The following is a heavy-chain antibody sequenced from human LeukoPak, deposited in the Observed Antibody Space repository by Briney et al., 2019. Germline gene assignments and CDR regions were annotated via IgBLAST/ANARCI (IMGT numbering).Heavy chain of an antibody. D-gene: IGHD3-9*01. CDR1: GGSFSGYY. CDR2: INHSGST. CDR3: ARRTVRYFDWLLPHDAFDI. J-gene: IGHJ3*02. V-gene: IGHV4-34*01. Sequence: SETLSLTRAVYGGSFSGYYWSWIRQPPGKGLEWIGEINHSGSTNYNPSLKSRVTKSVDTSKNQFSLKLSSVTAADTAVYYCARRTVRYFDWLLPHDAFDIWGQGTMVTVSS.